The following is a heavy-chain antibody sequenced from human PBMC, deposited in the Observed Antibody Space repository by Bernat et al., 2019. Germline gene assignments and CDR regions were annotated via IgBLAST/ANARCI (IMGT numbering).Heavy chain of an antibody. V-gene: IGHV4-39*01. CDR1: GGSISSSSYY. J-gene: IGHJ4*02. Sequence: QLQLQESGPGLVKPSETLSLTCTVSGGSISSSSYYWGWIRQPPGKGLEWIGSIYYSGSTYYNPSLKSRVTISVDTSKNQFSLKLSSVTAADTAVYYCASEGYSGYDPFDYWGQGTLVTGSS. CDR3: ASEGYSGYDPFDY. CDR2: IYYSGST. D-gene: IGHD5-12*01.